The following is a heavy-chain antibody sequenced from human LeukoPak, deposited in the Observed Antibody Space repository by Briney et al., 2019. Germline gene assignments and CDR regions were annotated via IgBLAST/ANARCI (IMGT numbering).Heavy chain of an antibody. CDR2: TYYRSRWGN. CDR3: ARDSDGWYWALDF. J-gene: IGHJ4*02. V-gene: IGHV6-1*01. CDR1: GDSVSNNIAT. Sequence: SQTLSLTCAISGDSVSNNIATWNWIRQSPSRGLEWLGRTYYRSRWGNDYAISVKSRITINPDTSKNQFSLQLNSVTPEDTAVYYCARDSDGWYWALDFWGQGTPVTVSS. D-gene: IGHD6-19*01.